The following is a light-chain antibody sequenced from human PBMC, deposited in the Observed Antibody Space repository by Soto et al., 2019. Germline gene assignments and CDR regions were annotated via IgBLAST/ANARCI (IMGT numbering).Light chain of an antibody. CDR2: AAS. V-gene: IGKV1-27*01. Sequence: DIQMTQSPSSLSASVGARVTITCRASPDINNFLAWYQHKPGKVPKLLIYAASTLQSGVPSRFSGSGSGTDFTLTISSLQPEDVATYYCQKYNNAPWTFGQGTKVEMK. J-gene: IGKJ1*01. CDR3: QKYNNAPWT. CDR1: PDINNF.